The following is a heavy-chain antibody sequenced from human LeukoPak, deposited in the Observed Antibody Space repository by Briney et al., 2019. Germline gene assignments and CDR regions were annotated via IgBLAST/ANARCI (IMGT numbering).Heavy chain of an antibody. CDR3: ANDFYWAFDY. D-gene: IGHD2-8*02. CDR1: GFTFSSYG. CDR2: IRYDESDK. Sequence: GGSLRLACAASGFTFSSYGMHWVRQAPGRGLDWVAHIRYDESDKYYADSVKGRFTISRDISKNTVYLQMNSLRVEDTAVYYCANDFYWAFDYWGQGTLVTVSS. V-gene: IGHV3-30*02. J-gene: IGHJ4*02.